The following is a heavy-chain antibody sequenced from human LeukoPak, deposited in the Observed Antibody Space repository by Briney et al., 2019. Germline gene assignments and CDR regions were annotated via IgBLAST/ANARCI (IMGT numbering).Heavy chain of an antibody. V-gene: IGHV3-30-3*01. CDR3: ARDSRIAAAVRSYYFDY. D-gene: IGHD6-13*01. Sequence: GGSLRLSCAASGFTFSSYAMHWVRQAPGKGLEWVAVISYDGSNKYYADSVKGRFTISRDNSKNTLYLQMNSLRAEDTAVYYCARDSRIAAAVRSYYFDYWGQGTLVTVS. J-gene: IGHJ4*02. CDR2: ISYDGSNK. CDR1: GFTFSSYA.